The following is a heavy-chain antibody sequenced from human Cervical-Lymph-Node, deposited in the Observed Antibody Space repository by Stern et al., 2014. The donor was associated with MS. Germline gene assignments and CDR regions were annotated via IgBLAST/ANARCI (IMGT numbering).Heavy chain of an antibody. J-gene: IGHJ4*02. CDR1: GFIFRKAW. D-gene: IGHD3-10*02. CDR2: IKSEGGGGET. CDR3: ITGMFGRSHQ. V-gene: IGHV3-15*01. Sequence: EDQLVESGGDLVKPGESLTISCAASGFIFRKAWMNWVRQFPGKVLEWLGRIKSEGGGGETDYKAAVKDRFTISRDDSKDTVYLHMDRLKVEDTAIYYCITGMFGRSHQWGQGTLVTVSS.